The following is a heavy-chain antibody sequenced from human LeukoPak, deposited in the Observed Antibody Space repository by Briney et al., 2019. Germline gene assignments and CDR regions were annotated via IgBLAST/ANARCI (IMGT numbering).Heavy chain of an antibody. J-gene: IGHJ4*02. V-gene: IGHV3-23*01. CDR3: AKGRVGAAPYYFDY. D-gene: IGHD1-26*01. CDR1: GFTFSRYA. CDR2: ICGSSAST. Sequence: GGSLRLSCADSGFTFSRYAMRRVGQGPGKGVEWVSAICGSSASTYNAYSVNARFTISRDNSQNTLFLQMNSLRAEVTAVYYCAKGRVGAAPYYFDYWGQGTLVTVSS.